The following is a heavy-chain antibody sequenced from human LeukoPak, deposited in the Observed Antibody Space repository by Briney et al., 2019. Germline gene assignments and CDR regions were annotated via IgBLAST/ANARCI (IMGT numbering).Heavy chain of an antibody. CDR1: GFTFSSYW. D-gene: IGHD2-15*01. J-gene: IGHJ4*02. Sequence: GGSLRLSCAAAGFTFSSYWMSWVRQAPGKGLEWVAFIRYDGSNKYYADSVKGRYTISRDNSKNTLYLQMNSLRAEDTAVYYCAASIVVVVAATEYWGQGTLVTVSS. CDR3: AASIVVVVAATEY. CDR2: IRYDGSNK. V-gene: IGHV3-30*02.